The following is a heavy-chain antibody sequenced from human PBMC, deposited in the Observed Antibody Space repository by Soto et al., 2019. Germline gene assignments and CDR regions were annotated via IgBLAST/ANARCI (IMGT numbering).Heavy chain of an antibody. Sequence: TSETLSLTCAVSGGSISSGGYSWSWIRQPPGKGLEWIGYIYHSGSTYYNPSLKSRVTISVDRSKNQFSLKLSSVTAADTAVYYCARGVVVTAGDNWFDPWGQGTLVTVSS. J-gene: IGHJ5*02. CDR2: IYHSGST. V-gene: IGHV4-30-2*01. D-gene: IGHD2-21*02. CDR3: ARGVVVTAGDNWFDP. CDR1: GGSISSGGYS.